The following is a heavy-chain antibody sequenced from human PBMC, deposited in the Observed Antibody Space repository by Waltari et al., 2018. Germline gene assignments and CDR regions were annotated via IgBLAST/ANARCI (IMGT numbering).Heavy chain of an antibody. CDR3: ARGYYGDFTLDY. D-gene: IGHD4-17*01. CDR1: GYRLTLQY. V-gene: IGHV1-2*02. CDR2: INPNSGGT. J-gene: IGHJ4*02. Sequence: QVQLVQSGAAVKKPGASVKVSCKAYGYRLTLQYIHWVRQAPGQGLEWMGWINPNSGGTNYAQKFQGRVTMTRDTSISTAYMEVSRLRSDDTAVYYCARGYYGDFTLDYWGQGTLVTVSS.